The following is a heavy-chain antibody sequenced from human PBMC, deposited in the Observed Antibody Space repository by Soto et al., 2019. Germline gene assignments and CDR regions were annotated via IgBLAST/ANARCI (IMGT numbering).Heavy chain of an antibody. CDR2: ISFDGNDQ. CDR1: GVTFRNYA. J-gene: IGHJ1*01. CDR3: ARVLLPGAAPWQEYFQF. V-gene: IGHV3-30-3*01. D-gene: IGHD6-13*01. Sequence: QVFLVESGGGVVQPGRSPRLSCAASGVTFRNYAMHWVRQAPGKGLDWVAAISFDGNDQYYADSVKGRFTISRDNSRNTLFLQMNSLRGDDTGVYYCARVLLPGAAPWQEYFQFGGQGTLVTVSS.